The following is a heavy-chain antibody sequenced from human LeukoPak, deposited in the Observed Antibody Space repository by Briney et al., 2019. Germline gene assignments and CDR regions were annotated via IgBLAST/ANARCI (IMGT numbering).Heavy chain of an antibody. Sequence: ASVKVSCKASGYTFTAYYMHWVRQAPGQGLEWMGWINPNSGGTNYAQKFQGRVTMTRDTSISTVYMELSRLGSDDTAVYSRAADFRSGGVAFIDYWGQGTLVTVSS. D-gene: IGHD2-15*01. J-gene: IGHJ4*02. V-gene: IGHV1-2*02. CDR3: AADFRSGGVAFIDY. CDR2: INPNSGGT. CDR1: GYTFTAYY.